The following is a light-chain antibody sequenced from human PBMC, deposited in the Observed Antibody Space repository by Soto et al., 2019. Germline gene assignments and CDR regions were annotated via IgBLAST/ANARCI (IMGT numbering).Light chain of an antibody. CDR2: DDT. CDR3: QAWDNSVV. V-gene: IGLV3-1*01. J-gene: IGLJ2*01. CDR1: KLGSKY. Sequence: SYELTQPPSVSVSPGQTDTMTCSGDKLGSKYVCWYQQKPGQSPVLVVYDDTKRPSGIPERFSCSNSGNTATLTISGTQAMDEADYYCQAWDNSVVFGGGTKLTVL.